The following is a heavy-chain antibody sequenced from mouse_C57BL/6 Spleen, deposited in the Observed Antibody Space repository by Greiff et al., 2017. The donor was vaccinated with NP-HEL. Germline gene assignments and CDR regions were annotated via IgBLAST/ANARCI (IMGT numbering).Heavy chain of an antibody. J-gene: IGHJ4*01. CDR2: IYPGDGDT. CDR1: GYAFSSYW. V-gene: IGHV1-80*01. D-gene: IGHD1-1*01. CDR3: ARRRATTVVATDYAMDY. Sequence: QVQLQQSGAELVKPGASVKISCKASGYAFSSYWMNWVKQRPGKGLEWIGQIYPGDGDTNYNGKFKGKATLTADKSSSTAYMQLSSLTSEDSAVYFCARRRATTVVATDYAMDYWGQGTSVTVSS.